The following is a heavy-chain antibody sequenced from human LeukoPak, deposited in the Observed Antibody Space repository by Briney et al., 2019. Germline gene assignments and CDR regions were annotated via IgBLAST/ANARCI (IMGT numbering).Heavy chain of an antibody. J-gene: IGHJ6*02. V-gene: IGHV3-7*03. CDR3: ARGGGLDV. CDR2: INHNGNVN. D-gene: IGHD3-16*01. Sequence: GGSLRLSCAASGFTFSSYWMNWARQAPGKGLKWVASINHNGNVNYYVDSVKGRFTISRDNAKNSLYLQMSNLRAEDTAVYFCARGGGLDVWGQGATVTVSS. CDR1: GFTFSSYW.